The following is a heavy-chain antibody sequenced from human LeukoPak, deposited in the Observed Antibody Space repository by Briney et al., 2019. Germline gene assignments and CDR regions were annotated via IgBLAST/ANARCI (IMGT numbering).Heavy chain of an antibody. D-gene: IGHD6-13*01. CDR1: GGSISSYY. J-gene: IGHJ3*02. CDR2: IYHSGST. Sequence: SETLSLTCTVSGGSISSYYWSWIRQPPGKGLEWIGYIYHSGSTYYNPSLKSRVTISVDRSKNQFSLKLSSVTAADTAVYYCARESSIVAAWQPDKPDAFDIWGQGTMVTVSS. V-gene: IGHV4-59*12. CDR3: ARESSIVAAWQPDKPDAFDI.